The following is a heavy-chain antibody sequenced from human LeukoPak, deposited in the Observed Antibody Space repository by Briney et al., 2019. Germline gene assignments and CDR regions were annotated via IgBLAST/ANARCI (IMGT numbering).Heavy chain of an antibody. J-gene: IGHJ5*02. Sequence: SGGSLRLSCAASGGTFSSYAISWVRQAPGQGLEWMGGIIPIFGTANYAQKFQGRVTITTDESTSTAYMELSSLRSEDTAVYYCARPPVPFWSGYYSWFDPWGQGTLVTVSS. V-gene: IGHV1-69*05. CDR3: ARPPVPFWSGYYSWFDP. D-gene: IGHD3-3*01. CDR1: GGTFSSYA. CDR2: IIPIFGTA.